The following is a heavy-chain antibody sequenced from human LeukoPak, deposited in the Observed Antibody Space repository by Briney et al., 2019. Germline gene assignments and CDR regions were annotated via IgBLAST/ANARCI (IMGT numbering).Heavy chain of an antibody. D-gene: IGHD1-26*01. CDR1: GFTFSSYW. J-gene: IGHJ3*02. Sequence: PGGSLRLSCAASGFTFSSYWMHWVRQAPGKGLVWVSRINTDGSSTSYADSVKGRFTIPRDNAKNTLYLQMNSLRAEDTAVYYCAREWRVGATWAFDIWGQGTMVTVSS. V-gene: IGHV3-74*01. CDR3: AREWRVGATWAFDI. CDR2: INTDGSST.